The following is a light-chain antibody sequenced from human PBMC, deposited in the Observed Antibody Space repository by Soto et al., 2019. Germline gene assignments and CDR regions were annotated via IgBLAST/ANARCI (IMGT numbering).Light chain of an antibody. J-gene: IGLJ3*02. CDR2: EVS. Sequence: QSVLTQPASVSGSPGQSITMFCTGTSSDVGGYNYVSWYQQHPGKAPKLIIYEVSNRPSGISRRFSGSNSANTASLTISGLQAEDEAEYYCSSFTGSTTWVFGGGTKLTV. CDR1: SSDVGGYNY. CDR3: SSFTGSTTWV. V-gene: IGLV2-14*01.